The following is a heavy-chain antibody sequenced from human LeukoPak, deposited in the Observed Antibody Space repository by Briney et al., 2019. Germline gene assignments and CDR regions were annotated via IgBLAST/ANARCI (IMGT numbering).Heavy chain of an antibody. Sequence: SETLSLTCAVSGGSISSSNWWSWVRQPPGKGLEWIREIYHSGSTNYNPSLKSRVTISVDKSKNQFSLKLSSVTAADTAVYYCTTTYDFWSGYYYPWGQGTLVTVSS. CDR3: TTTYDFWSGYYYP. CDR2: IYHSGST. V-gene: IGHV4-4*02. J-gene: IGHJ5*02. CDR1: GGSISSSNW. D-gene: IGHD3-3*01.